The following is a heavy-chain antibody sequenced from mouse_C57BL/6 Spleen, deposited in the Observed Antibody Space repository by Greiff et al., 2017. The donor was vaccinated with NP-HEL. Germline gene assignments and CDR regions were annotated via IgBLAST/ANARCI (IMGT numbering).Heavy chain of an antibody. CDR1: GYTFTDYY. D-gene: IGHD2-4*01. J-gene: IGHJ2*01. Sequence: EVQLQQSGPVLVKPGASVKMSCKASGYTFTDYYMNWVKQSHGKSLEWIGVINPYNGGTSYNQKFKGKATLTVDKSSSTAYMELNSLTSEDSEVYYCARGDYDYFDYWGQGTTLTVSS. V-gene: IGHV1-19*01. CDR3: ARGDYDYFDY. CDR2: INPYNGGT.